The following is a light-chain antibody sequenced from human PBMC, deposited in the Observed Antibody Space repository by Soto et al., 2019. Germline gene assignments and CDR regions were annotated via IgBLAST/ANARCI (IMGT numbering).Light chain of an antibody. Sequence: DIQMTQSPSTLSASVGDRATITCRASQSISNWLAWYQQKPGKAPKLLIYKASSLESGVPSRFSGSGSGTEFTLTISSLQPDDFATYYCQHKRTFGQGTKVEIK. CDR3: QHKRT. CDR1: QSISNW. J-gene: IGKJ1*01. CDR2: KAS. V-gene: IGKV1-5*03.